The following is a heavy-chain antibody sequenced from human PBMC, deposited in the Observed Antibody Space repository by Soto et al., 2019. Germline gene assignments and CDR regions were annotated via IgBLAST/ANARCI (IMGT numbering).Heavy chain of an antibody. J-gene: IGHJ4*02. Sequence: QAQLVESGGGVVQPGRSLRLSCAASGFAFSSYGMHWVRQAPGTGLEWVAVISYDGSLQHYADSVKGRFTISRDNSKNRVLLQMGSLRAADTAVYYCVSDRGYGHASVPYSWGQGTLVSVSS. CDR3: VSDRGYGHASVPYS. D-gene: IGHD5-18*01. CDR2: ISYDGSLQ. V-gene: IGHV3-30*13. CDR1: GFAFSSYG.